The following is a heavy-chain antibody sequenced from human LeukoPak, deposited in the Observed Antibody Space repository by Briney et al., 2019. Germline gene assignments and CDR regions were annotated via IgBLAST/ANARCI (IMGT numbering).Heavy chain of an antibody. J-gene: IGHJ3*01. CDR1: GFTFSSYA. CDR2: ISYDGSNK. CDR3: AKDLPNCVNDYFAFDF. D-gene: IGHD5/OR15-5a*01. V-gene: IGHV3-30-3*01. Sequence: GRSLRLSCAASGFTFSSYAMHWVRQAPGKGLEWVAVISYDGSNKYYADSVKGRFTISRDNTTNSLYLQMNSLRAEDTALYYCAKDLPNCVNDYFAFDFWGQGTVVTVSS.